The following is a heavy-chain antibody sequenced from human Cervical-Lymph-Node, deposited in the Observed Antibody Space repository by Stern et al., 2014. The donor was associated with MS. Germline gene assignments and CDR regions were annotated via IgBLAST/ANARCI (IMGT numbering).Heavy chain of an antibody. CDR1: GFVFRRSA. CDR2: ISYDGRDK. CDR3: AKGGSGSYLD. D-gene: IGHD1-26*01. Sequence: VQLLGSGGGVVQPGRSLRLSCAASGFVFRRSALHWVRQAPGKGLEWVALISYDGRDKYYTDSVKGRFTVSRDNSNNTVDLEMNSLRLEDTAVYYCAKGGSGSYLDWGQGSLVTVSS. J-gene: IGHJ4*02. V-gene: IGHV3-30*04.